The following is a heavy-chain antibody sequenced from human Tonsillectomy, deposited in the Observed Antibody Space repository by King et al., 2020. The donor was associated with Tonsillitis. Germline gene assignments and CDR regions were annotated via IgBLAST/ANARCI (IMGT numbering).Heavy chain of an antibody. J-gene: IGHJ5*01. CDR2: TVYDGSNK. CDR3: AKGGGYSYGSRFDS. Sequence: VQLVESGGGVVQPGRSLRLSCVASGFTFSNYGMHWVRQSPGKGLEWVALTVYDGSNKYYGDFVKGRFTISRDNSKITLYLQMNSLRPEDTAVYYCAKGGGYSYGSRFDSWGQGTLVTVSS. V-gene: IGHV3-30*18. D-gene: IGHD5-18*01. CDR1: GFTFSNYG.